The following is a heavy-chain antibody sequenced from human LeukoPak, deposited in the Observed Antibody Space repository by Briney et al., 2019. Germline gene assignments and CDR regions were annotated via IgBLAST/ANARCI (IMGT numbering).Heavy chain of an antibody. CDR3: ARDRGGRDAFDI. Sequence: PSETLSLTCTVSGGSISSYYWSWIRQPPGKGLEWIGYIYYSGSTNYNPSPKSRVTISVDTSKNQFSLKLSSVTAADTAVYYCARDRGGRDAFDIWGQGTMVTVSS. CDR2: IYYSGST. CDR1: GGSISSYY. J-gene: IGHJ3*02. D-gene: IGHD3-10*01. V-gene: IGHV4-59*01.